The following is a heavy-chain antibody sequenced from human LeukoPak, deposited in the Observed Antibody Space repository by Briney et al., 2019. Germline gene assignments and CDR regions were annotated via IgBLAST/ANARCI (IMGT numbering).Heavy chain of an antibody. J-gene: IGHJ4*02. CDR1: GFTFSGYS. D-gene: IGHD7-27*01. CDR2: ISSGSSTI. V-gene: IGHV3-48*01. Sequence: GGSLRLSCAASGFTFSGYSMNWVRQAPGRGLEWVSYISSGSSTIFYADSVKGRFTISRDNAKNSLYLLMNDLTADDTAVYYCARESITGDRDFDYWGQGTLITVSS. CDR3: ARESITGDRDFDY.